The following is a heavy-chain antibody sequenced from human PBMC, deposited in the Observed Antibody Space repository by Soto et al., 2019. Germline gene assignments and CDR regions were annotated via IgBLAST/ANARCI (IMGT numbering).Heavy chain of an antibody. D-gene: IGHD2-8*01. Sequence: QVQLVESGGGVVQPGRSLRLSCVVSQFTFSDYGMHWIRQAPDQGLEWLGTIWYDGSKKIYGDSVRGRFTIFRDNSKNTLYLQMNSLRVEDTAVYYCVRDTYATSADYWGRGSMVIVSP. CDR1: QFTFSDYG. CDR3: VRDTYATSADY. CDR2: IWYDGSKK. V-gene: IGHV3-33*01. J-gene: IGHJ4*02.